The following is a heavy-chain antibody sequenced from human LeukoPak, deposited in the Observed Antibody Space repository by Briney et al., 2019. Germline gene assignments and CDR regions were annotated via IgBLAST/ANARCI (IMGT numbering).Heavy chain of an antibody. CDR1: GFIFSSNP. Sequence: GGSLRLSCEASGFIFSSNPMAWVRQAPGKGLEWVSIMTTSGTTHYADSVKGRFTISRDNSKNTLYLQMNSLRAEDTAVYYCAREYCSGGTCYLPGYWGQGTLVTVSS. D-gene: IGHD2-15*01. J-gene: IGHJ4*02. V-gene: IGHV3-23*01. CDR2: MTTSGTT. CDR3: AREYCSGGTCYLPGY.